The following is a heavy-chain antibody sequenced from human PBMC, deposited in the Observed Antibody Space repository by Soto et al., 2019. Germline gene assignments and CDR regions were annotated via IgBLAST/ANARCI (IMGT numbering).Heavy chain of an antibody. D-gene: IGHD6-6*01. CDR1: GGSISSSSYY. J-gene: IGHJ6*03. CDR3: ARHFQARPGPGYYYYYYMDV. V-gene: IGHV4-39*01. CDR2: IYYSGST. Sequence: SETLSLTCTVSGGSISSSSYYWGWIRQPPGKGLEWIGSIYYSGSTYYNPSLKSRVTISVDTSKNQFSLKLSSVTAADTAVYYCARHFQARPGPGYYYYYYMDVWGKGTTVTVSS.